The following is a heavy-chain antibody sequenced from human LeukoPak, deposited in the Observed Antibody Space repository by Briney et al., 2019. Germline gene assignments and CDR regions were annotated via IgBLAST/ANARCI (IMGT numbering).Heavy chain of an antibody. CDR3: TRGLRGHSPVDY. CDR1: GGSVSDYY. J-gene: IGHJ4*02. Sequence: SETLSLTCAVYGGSVSDYYWSWIRQPPGKGLEWIGEINHSGTTNYNPSLKSRVTISVDTSKKQFSLKLNSVTAADTAVYYCTRGLRGHSPVDYWGQGTLVTVSS. CDR2: INHSGTT. D-gene: IGHD5-18*01. V-gene: IGHV4-34*01.